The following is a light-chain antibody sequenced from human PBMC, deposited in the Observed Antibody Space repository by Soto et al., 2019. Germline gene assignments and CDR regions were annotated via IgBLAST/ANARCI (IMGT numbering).Light chain of an antibody. CDR3: SSFTSSSTQV. CDR1: SNDVGGYDY. V-gene: IGLV2-14*01. Sequence: QPALTQPASVSGSPGQTITISCTGGSNDVGGYDYVSWYQQHPGKAPKLMIYEVNNRPSGVSSRFSGSKSGNTASLTISGIQAEDEADYYCSSFTSSSTQVLGGGTKLTVL. J-gene: IGLJ3*02. CDR2: EVN.